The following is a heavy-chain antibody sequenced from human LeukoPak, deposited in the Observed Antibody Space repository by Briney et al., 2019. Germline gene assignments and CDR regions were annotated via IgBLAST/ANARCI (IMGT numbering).Heavy chain of an antibody. J-gene: IGHJ3*02. CDR3: ARVVGSYSAFDI. D-gene: IGHD1-26*01. V-gene: IGHV3-21*01. CDR1: GFTFSSYS. Sequence: KSGGSLRLSCAASGFTFSSYSMNWVRQAPGKGLEWVSSISSSSSYIYYADSVKGRFTISRDNAKNSLYLQMNSLRAEDTAVYYCARVVGSYSAFDIWGQGTMVTVSS. CDR2: ISSSSSYI.